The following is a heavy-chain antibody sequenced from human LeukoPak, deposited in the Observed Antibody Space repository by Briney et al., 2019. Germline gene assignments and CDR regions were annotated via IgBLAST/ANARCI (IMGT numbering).Heavy chain of an antibody. CDR3: ARGAASSAWFSLY. J-gene: IGHJ4*02. CDR1: GYTFTSYG. V-gene: IGHV1-18*03. Sequence: ASVTVSCKASGYTFTSYGIDWVRQAPGQGLEWMGWISAYNGKTNYAQKLQGRVTMATDTSTNTAYMELRSLTSDDMAVYYCARGAASSAWFSLYWGQGTLVTVSS. CDR2: ISAYNGKT. D-gene: IGHD6-19*01.